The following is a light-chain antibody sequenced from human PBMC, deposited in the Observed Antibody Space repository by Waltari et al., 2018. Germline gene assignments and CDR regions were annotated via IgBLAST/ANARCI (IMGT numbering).Light chain of an antibody. V-gene: IGLV2-23*02. CDR1: SSDVGNYDL. Sequence: QSALTQPASVSGTPGQSITISCTGTSSDVGNYDLVSWYPQHPGKAPKLLVCEVIKRPSGVSSRFSGSKSGNTASLTITENQTEDEADYYCCSYAGLGTYVFGSGTKVTVL. J-gene: IGLJ1*01. CDR3: CSYAGLGTYV. CDR2: EVI.